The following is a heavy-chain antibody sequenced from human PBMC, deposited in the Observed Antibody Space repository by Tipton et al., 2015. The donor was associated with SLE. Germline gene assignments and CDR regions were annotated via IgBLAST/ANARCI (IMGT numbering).Heavy chain of an antibody. CDR3: TRRRYCSGGSCRYFDL. V-gene: IGHV4-34*01. J-gene: IGHJ2*01. CDR2: INHSGST. Sequence: TLSLTCAVYGGSFSGYYWSWIRQPPGKGLEWIGEINHSGSTNYNPSLKSRVTISVDTSKNQFSLKLSSVTAADTAVYYCTRRRYCSGGSCRYFDLWGRGTLVTVSS. D-gene: IGHD2-15*01. CDR1: GGSFSGYY.